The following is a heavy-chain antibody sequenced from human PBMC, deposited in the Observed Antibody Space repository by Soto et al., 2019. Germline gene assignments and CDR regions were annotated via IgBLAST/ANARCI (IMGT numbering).Heavy chain of an antibody. CDR3: VRDQKYFRVNGNWFDS. D-gene: IGHD2-2*01. CDR1: GYTSADFG. CDR2: VSGNNGAS. J-gene: IGHJ5*01. Sequence: ASVKVSCKASGYTSADFGISWVRQAPGQGLEWMGWVSGNNGASNPAPKVQGRITMTLDTSTGVSYMALRSLRSDDTAIYYCVRDQKYFRVNGNWFDSWGQGTPVTVSS. V-gene: IGHV1-18*04.